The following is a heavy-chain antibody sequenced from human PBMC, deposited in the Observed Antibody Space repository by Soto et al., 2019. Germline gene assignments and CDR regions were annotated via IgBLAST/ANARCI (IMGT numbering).Heavy chain of an antibody. CDR2: ISSSGSTI. Sequence: GGSLRLSCAASGFTFSDYYMSWIRQAPGKGLEWVSYISSSGSTIYYADSVKGRFTISRDDSKNTLYLQMNSLKTEDTAVYYCTTELYSSSWYSNDAFDIWGQGTMVTVSS. CDR1: GFTFSDYY. J-gene: IGHJ3*02. D-gene: IGHD6-13*01. V-gene: IGHV3-11*01. CDR3: TTELYSSSWYSNDAFDI.